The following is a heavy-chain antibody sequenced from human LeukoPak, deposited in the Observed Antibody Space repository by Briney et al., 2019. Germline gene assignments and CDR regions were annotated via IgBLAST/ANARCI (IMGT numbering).Heavy chain of an antibody. D-gene: IGHD6-6*01. CDR3: ARGAARPIYYYYMDV. CDR2: VTPNSGGT. J-gene: IGHJ6*03. CDR1: GYTFTGYY. Sequence: ASVKVSCKASGYTFTGYYIHWVRQAPGQGLEWMGWVTPNSGGTNYVQKFQGRVTMTRDTSISTAYMELSRLRSDDTAVYYCARGAARPIYYYYMDVWGKGTTVTVSS. V-gene: IGHV1-2*02.